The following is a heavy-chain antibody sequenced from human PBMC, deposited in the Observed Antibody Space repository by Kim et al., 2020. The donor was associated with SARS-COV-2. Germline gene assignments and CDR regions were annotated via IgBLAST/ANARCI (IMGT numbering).Heavy chain of an antibody. D-gene: IGHD1-26*01. Sequence: GGSLRLSCAASGFTFSSYGMHWVRQAPGKGLEWVAVISYDGSNKYYADSVKGRFTISRDNSKNTLYLQMNSLRAEDTAVYYCATSREIRGSFLRGAFDYWGQGTLVTVSS. J-gene: IGHJ4*02. V-gene: IGHV3-30*03. CDR1: GFTFSSYG. CDR3: ATSREIRGSFLRGAFDY. CDR2: ISYDGSNK.